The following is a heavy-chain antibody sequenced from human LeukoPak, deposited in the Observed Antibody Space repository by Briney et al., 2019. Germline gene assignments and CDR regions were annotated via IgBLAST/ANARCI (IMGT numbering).Heavy chain of an antibody. CDR3: ARIAPAGDWYFDL. J-gene: IGHJ2*01. D-gene: IGHD2-2*01. Sequence: SQTLSLTCAISGDSVSSNSAAWNWIRQSPSRGLEWLGRTYYRSKWYSDYAPSVKSRITIDADTSKNQFSLQLSSVTPEDTAVYYCARIAPAGDWYFDLWGRGTLVIVSS. CDR1: GDSVSSNSAA. V-gene: IGHV6-1*01. CDR2: TYYRSKWYS.